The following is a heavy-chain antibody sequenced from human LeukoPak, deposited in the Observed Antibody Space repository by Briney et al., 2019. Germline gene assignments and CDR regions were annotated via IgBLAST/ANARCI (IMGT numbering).Heavy chain of an antibody. V-gene: IGHV1-2*02. CDR2: INPNSGGA. CDR3: ARGSTVPAAMGSMDV. J-gene: IGHJ6*02. Sequence: ASVKVSCKASGYTFTGYYMHWVRQAPGQGLEWMGWINPNSGGANYAQKFQGRVTMTRDTSISTAYMELSRLRSDDTAVYYCARGSTVPAAMGSMDVWGQGTTVTVSS. CDR1: GYTFTGYY. D-gene: IGHD2-2*01.